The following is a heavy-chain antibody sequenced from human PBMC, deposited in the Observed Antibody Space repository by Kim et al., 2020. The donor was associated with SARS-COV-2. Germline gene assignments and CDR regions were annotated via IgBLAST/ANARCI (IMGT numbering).Heavy chain of an antibody. J-gene: IGHJ5*02. Sequence: SETLSLTCTVSGGSISSYYWSWIRQPPGKGLEWIGYIYYSGSTNYNPSLKSRVTISVDTSKNQFSLKLSSVTAADTAVYYCARAGCSSTSCYARIDWFDPSGQGTLVTVSS. D-gene: IGHD2-2*01. CDR3: ARAGCSSTSCYARIDWFDP. V-gene: IGHV4-59*01. CDR1: GGSISSYY. CDR2: IYYSGST.